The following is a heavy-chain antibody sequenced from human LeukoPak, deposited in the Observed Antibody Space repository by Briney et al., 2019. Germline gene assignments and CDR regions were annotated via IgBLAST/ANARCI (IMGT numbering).Heavy chain of an antibody. D-gene: IGHD3-22*01. CDR2: INPNNGGT. V-gene: IGHV1-2*02. CDR1: GYTFTVYY. Sequence: ASVKVSCKASGYTFTVYYMHWVRQAPGQGLEWMGWINPNNGGTNYAQKFQGRVTMTRDTSISTAYMELSRLRSDDTAVYYCARGDLYYYDSSGSEYFQHWGQGTLVTVSS. J-gene: IGHJ1*01. CDR3: ARGDLYYYDSSGSEYFQH.